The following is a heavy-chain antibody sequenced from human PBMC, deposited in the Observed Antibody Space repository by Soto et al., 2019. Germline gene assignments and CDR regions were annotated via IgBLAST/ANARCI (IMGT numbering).Heavy chain of an antibody. CDR1: EFTFSDSV. CDR2: ISGSGDYT. CDR3: AKQHQLVRGWFDP. D-gene: IGHD3-10*02. V-gene: IGHV3-23*01. J-gene: IGHJ5*02. Sequence: QTGGSLRLSCAASEFTFSDSVMSWVRQAPGKGLEWLSAISGSGDYTYYADFVKGRFTISRDNSKNTLYLQMHSLRAEDTAIYYCAKQHQLVRGWFDPWGQGALVTVSS.